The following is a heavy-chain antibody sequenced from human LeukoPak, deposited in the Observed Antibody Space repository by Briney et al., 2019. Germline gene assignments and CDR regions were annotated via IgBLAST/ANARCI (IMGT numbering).Heavy chain of an antibody. CDR2: IIPIFGTA. Sequence: SVKVSCKASGGTFSSYAISWVRQAPGQGLEWMGGIIPIFGTANYAQKFQGRVTITADESTSTAYMELSSLRSEDTAVYYCAGGDIVVVPAAVIDWFDPWGQGTLVTVSS. V-gene: IGHV1-69*13. CDR1: GGTFSSYA. D-gene: IGHD2-2*01. CDR3: AGGDIVVVPAAVIDWFDP. J-gene: IGHJ5*02.